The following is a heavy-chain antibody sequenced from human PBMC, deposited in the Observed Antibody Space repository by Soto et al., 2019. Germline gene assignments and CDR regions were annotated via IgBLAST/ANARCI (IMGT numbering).Heavy chain of an antibody. CDR2: MNPNSGNT. Sequence: QVPLVQSGAEVKKPGASVKVSCKASGYTFTSYDINWVRQATGQGLEWMGWMNPNSGNTGYAQKFQGRVTMTRNTSISTAYMEQSSLRSEDTAVYYCASVQWGYCSSTSCYVYYYYYMDVWGKGTTVTVSS. CDR1: GYTFTSYD. V-gene: IGHV1-8*01. D-gene: IGHD2-2*01. J-gene: IGHJ6*03. CDR3: ASVQWGYCSSTSCYVYYYYYMDV.